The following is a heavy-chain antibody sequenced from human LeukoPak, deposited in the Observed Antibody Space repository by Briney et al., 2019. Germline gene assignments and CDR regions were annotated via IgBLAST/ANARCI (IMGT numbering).Heavy chain of an antibody. CDR2: ISGSGGST. Sequence: GGSLRLSCAASGFTFSSYAMSWVRQAPGKGLEWVSAISGSGGSTYYADSVKGRFTISRDNSKNTLYLQMNSLRDEDTAVYYCARTRIMITFGGVIALPYFDYWGQGTLVTVSS. CDR1: GFTFSSYA. V-gene: IGHV3-23*01. CDR3: ARTRIMITFGGVIALPYFDY. J-gene: IGHJ4*02. D-gene: IGHD3-16*02.